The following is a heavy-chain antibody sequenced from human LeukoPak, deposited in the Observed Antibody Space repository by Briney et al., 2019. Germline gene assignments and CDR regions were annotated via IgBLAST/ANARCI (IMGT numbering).Heavy chain of an antibody. CDR3: ARNVEYSSSWYYFDY. Sequence: ASVKVSCKASRGTFSSYAISWVRQAPGQGLEWMGGIIPIFGTANYAQKFQGRVTITADESTSTAYMELSSLRSEDTAVYYCARNVEYSSSWYYFDYWGQGTLVTVSS. J-gene: IGHJ4*02. CDR2: IIPIFGTA. V-gene: IGHV1-69*13. D-gene: IGHD6-13*01. CDR1: RGTFSSYA.